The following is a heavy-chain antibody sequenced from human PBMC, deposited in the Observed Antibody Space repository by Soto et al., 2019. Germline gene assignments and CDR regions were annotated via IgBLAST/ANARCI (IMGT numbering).Heavy chain of an antibody. CDR2: IIPIFGTA. J-gene: IGHJ5*02. D-gene: IGHD6-13*01. Sequence: SVKVSCKASVGTFSSYAISWVRQAPGQGLEWMGGIIPIFGTANYAQKFQGRVTITADESTSTAYMELSSLRSEYTAVYYCARRQPLVFSWFDPWGQGTLVTVSS. CDR1: VGTFSSYA. V-gene: IGHV1-69*13. CDR3: ARRQPLVFSWFDP.